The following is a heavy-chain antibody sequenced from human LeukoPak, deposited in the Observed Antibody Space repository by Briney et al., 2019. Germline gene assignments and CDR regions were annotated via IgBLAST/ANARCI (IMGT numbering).Heavy chain of an antibody. J-gene: IGHJ4*02. D-gene: IGHD2-15*01. CDR1: GFTFSSYA. Sequence: GSLRLSCAASGFTFSSYAMSWVRQAPGKGLEWVSAISGSGGSTYYADSVKGRFTISRDNSKNTLYLQMNSLRAEDTAVYYCAKDRPSDIVVVVAATLDYWGQGTLVTVSS. V-gene: IGHV3-23*01. CDR3: AKDRPSDIVVVVAATLDY. CDR2: ISGSGGST.